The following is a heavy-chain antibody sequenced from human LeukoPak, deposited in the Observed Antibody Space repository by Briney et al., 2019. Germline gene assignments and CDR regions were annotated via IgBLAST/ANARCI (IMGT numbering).Heavy chain of an antibody. D-gene: IGHD6-19*01. CDR2: IQQDGSEK. Sequence: GGSLRLSCAASGFTFSSFWMSWVRQAPGKGLEWVANIQQDGSEKYYVDSVKGRFTISRDNAKNSLSLQMNSLRAEDTAVYYCARGRRSDSSGPPYFDYWGHGTLVTVYS. V-gene: IGHV3-7*01. CDR3: ARGRRSDSSGPPYFDY. CDR1: GFTFSSFW. J-gene: IGHJ4*01.